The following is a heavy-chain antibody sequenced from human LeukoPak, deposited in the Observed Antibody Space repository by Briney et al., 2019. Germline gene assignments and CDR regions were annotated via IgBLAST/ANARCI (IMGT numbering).Heavy chain of an antibody. Sequence: SETLSLTCAVYGGSFSGYYWGWIRQPPGKGLEWIGEINHSGSTNYNPSLKSRVTISVDTSKNQFSLKLSSVTAADTAVYYCARRGARFLEWSPQRSSWFDPWGQGTLVTVSS. D-gene: IGHD3-3*01. CDR3: ARRGARFLEWSPQRSSWFDP. J-gene: IGHJ5*02. CDR1: GGSFSGYY. V-gene: IGHV4-34*01. CDR2: INHSGST.